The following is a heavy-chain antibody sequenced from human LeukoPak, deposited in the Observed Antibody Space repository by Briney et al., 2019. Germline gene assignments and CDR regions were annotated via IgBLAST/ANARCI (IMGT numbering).Heavy chain of an antibody. J-gene: IGHJ4*02. CDR2: ISGGGGRT. Sequence: PGESLRLSCAASGFTFSSYAMSWVRQAPGKGLEWVSTISGGGGRTWYADSVKGRFTISRDNSKNTVEVQLNSLRAEDTAVYYCARAWAGYNYYFDYWGQGTLVTVSS. CDR3: ARAWAGYNYYFDY. CDR1: GFTFSSYA. D-gene: IGHD5-24*01. V-gene: IGHV3-23*01.